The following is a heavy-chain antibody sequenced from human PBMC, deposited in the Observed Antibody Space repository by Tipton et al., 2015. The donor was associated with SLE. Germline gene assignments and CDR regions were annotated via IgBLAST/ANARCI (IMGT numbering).Heavy chain of an antibody. J-gene: IGHJ4*02. D-gene: IGHD2-21*02. CDR2: IAVTGSP. CDR1: GGSLSGTRQS. V-gene: IGHV4-39*07. CDR3: ARLGVVVTAIDY. Sequence: TLSLTCSVSGGSLSGTRQSGAWIRQPPGQRLEWIGEIAVTGSPNNNPSLQSRVTIPLDTSKSQFSLILISLTAADTAVYYCARLGVVVTAIDYWGQGTLVTVSS.